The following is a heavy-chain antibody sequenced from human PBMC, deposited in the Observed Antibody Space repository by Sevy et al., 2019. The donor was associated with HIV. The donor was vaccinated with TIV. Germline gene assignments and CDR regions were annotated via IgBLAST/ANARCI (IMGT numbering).Heavy chain of an antibody. CDR1: GFTFSSYA. Sequence: GGSLRLSCAASGFTFSSYAMSWIRQAPGKGLEWVSAISGSGGSTYYADSVKGRFTISRDNSKNTLYLQMNSLRAEDTAVYYCAKVRSWRFGELSYWGQGTLVTVSS. J-gene: IGHJ4*02. D-gene: IGHD3-10*01. CDR3: AKVRSWRFGELSY. CDR2: ISGSGGST. V-gene: IGHV3-23*01.